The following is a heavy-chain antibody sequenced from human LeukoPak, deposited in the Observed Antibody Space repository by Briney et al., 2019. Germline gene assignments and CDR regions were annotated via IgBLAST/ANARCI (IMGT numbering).Heavy chain of an antibody. CDR2: IYHSGST. CDR1: GYSISSGYY. Sequence: SETLSLTCAVSGYSISSGYYWGWIRQSPGKGLEWIGSIYHSGSTYYNPSLKSRVTISVDTSKNQFSLTLSSVTAADTAVYYCARITMVRGVIGWFDPWGQGTLVTVSS. J-gene: IGHJ5*02. CDR3: ARITMVRGVIGWFDP. D-gene: IGHD3-10*01. V-gene: IGHV4-38-2*01.